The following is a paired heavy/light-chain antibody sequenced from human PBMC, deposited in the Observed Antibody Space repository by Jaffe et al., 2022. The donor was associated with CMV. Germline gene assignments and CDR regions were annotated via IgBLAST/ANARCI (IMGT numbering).Light chain of an antibody. CDR2: EVY. CDR1: SSDVGAYDY. V-gene: IGLV2-8*01. J-gene: IGLJ3*02. Sequence: QSALTQPPSASGSPGQSVTISCTGTSSDVGAYDYVSWYQQHPGKAPKLMIYEVYKRPSGVPDRFSGSKSGNTASLTVSGLQPEDEADYYCNSFAGITNLGVFGGGTRLTVL. CDR3: NSFAGITNLGV.
Heavy chain of an antibody. J-gene: IGHJ4*02. Sequence: EVQLVESGGGLVQPGGSLRLSCVASGFSISNDWMTWVRQAPGKGLEWVANIKKDGSTKKYVDSVKGRFTISRDNAKNSVYLQMDSLRGEDTALYYCARDLGWCRVDQWGQGTLVTVSS. CDR1: GFSISNDW. D-gene: IGHD6-19*01. V-gene: IGHV3-7*03. CDR3: ARDLGWCRVDQ. CDR2: IKKDGSTK.